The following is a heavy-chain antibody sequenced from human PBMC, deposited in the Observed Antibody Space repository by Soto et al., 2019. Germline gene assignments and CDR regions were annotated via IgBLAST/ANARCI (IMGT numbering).Heavy chain of an antibody. V-gene: IGHV1-18*01. D-gene: IGHD3-22*01. Sequence: ASVKVSCKASGYTFTSYGISWVRQAPGQGLEWMGWISAYNGNTNYAQKLQGRVTMTTDTSTSTAYMELRSLRSDDTAVYYCACQVHYYDSSGYYYFDYWGQGTLVTVSS. CDR2: ISAYNGNT. CDR3: ACQVHYYDSSGYYYFDY. J-gene: IGHJ4*02. CDR1: GYTFTSYG.